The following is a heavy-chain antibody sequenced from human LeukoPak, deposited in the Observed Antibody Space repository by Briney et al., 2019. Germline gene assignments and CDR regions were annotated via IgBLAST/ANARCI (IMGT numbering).Heavy chain of an antibody. CDR1: GGSISSYY. CDR2: IYYSGST. V-gene: IGHV4-59*01. Sequence: SETLSLTCTVSGGSISSYYWSWIRQPPGKGLEWIGYIYYSGSTNYNPSLKSRVTISVDTSKNQFSLKLSPVTAADTAVYYCARDHFGQDYWGQGTLVTVSS. J-gene: IGHJ4*02. D-gene: IGHD3-3*01. CDR3: ARDHFGQDY.